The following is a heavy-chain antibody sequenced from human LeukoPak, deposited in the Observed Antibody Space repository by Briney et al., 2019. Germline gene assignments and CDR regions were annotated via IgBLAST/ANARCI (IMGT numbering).Heavy chain of an antibody. J-gene: IGHJ5*02. Sequence: ASVKVSCKASGYTFTGYYMHWVRQAPGQGLEWMGWINPNSGGTNYAQKFQGRVTMTRDTSISTAYMEVSRLRSDDTAVYYCAREGRITIEFGGLIANNWFDPWGQGTLVTVSS. CDR3: AREGRITIEFGGLIANNWFDP. V-gene: IGHV1-2*02. CDR1: GYTFTGYY. D-gene: IGHD3-16*02. CDR2: INPNSGGT.